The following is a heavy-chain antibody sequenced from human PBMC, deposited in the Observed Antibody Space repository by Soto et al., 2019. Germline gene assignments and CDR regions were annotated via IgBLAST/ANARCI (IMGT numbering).Heavy chain of an antibody. D-gene: IGHD6-6*01. CDR1: CGTFRSYD. J-gene: IGHJ6*02. V-gene: IGHV1-69*01. Sequence: SAKVSCKASCGTFRSYDISWVRQAPGQGLEWMCGIISIFGTSYYAQELPGSVMHTADESTSTAYKELPSLRSDGTAVYYDGSAHGSSGNYGMGVWGQGTTVTVSS. CDR3: GSAHGSSGNYGMGV. CDR2: IISIFGTS.